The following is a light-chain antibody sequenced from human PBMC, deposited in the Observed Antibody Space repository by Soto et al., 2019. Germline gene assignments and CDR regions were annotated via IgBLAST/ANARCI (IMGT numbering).Light chain of an antibody. Sequence: EIVLTQSPATLSLSPGERATLSCRTSQSVSSYFAWYQQKPGRAPRLLIYDASNRATGIPARFIGSGSGTDFTLTISSLEPEDFAVYYCQQRSNWPITSGQGTRLEI. CDR2: DAS. V-gene: IGKV3-11*01. CDR3: QQRSNWPIT. J-gene: IGKJ5*01. CDR1: QSVSSY.